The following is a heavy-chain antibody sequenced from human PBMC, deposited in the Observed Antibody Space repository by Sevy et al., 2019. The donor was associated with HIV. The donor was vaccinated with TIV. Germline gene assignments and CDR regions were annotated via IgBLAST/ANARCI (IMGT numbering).Heavy chain of an antibody. V-gene: IGHV3-48*03. J-gene: IGHJ5*02. CDR2: ISSSGSSI. D-gene: IGHD2-8*01. Sequence: GGSLRLSCTASGFTFSSYDMNWVRQAPGKGLEWVSKISSSGSSIYYADSVKGRFTISRDNAKNSLNLQMNSLRAEDTAVYYCTRSGGASDNGFDPWGQGTLVTVSS. CDR3: TRSGGASDNGFDP. CDR1: GFTFSSYD.